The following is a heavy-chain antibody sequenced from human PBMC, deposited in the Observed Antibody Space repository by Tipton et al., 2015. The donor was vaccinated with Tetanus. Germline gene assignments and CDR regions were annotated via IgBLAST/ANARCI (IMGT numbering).Heavy chain of an antibody. Sequence: SLRLSCAASGFTFSNYAMAWVRQAPGKGLEWVSGISVRGSHTYYADPVKGRFSISRDNSKNTVYLQMNSLRAEDTAVYYCARAYYYGSMYYFDYWGQGTLVTVSS. D-gene: IGHD3-10*01. CDR1: GFTFSNYA. J-gene: IGHJ4*02. V-gene: IGHV3-23*01. CDR2: ISVRGSHT. CDR3: ARAYYYGSMYYFDY.